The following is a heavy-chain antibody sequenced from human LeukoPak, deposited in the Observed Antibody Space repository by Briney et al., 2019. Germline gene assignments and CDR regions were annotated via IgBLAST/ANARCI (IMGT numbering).Heavy chain of an antibody. CDR3: ARQGTTYYMDV. J-gene: IGHJ6*03. CDR1: SGSISTSNYY. CDR2: IFYSGST. Sequence: SETLSLTCTVSSGSISTSNYYWGWVRQPPGKALEWIGNIFYSGSTYYNPSLKSRVTISVDTSKNQFSLKLSSVTAADTAVYYCARQGTTYYMDVWGKGTTVTISS. V-gene: IGHV4-39*01. D-gene: IGHD4-17*01.